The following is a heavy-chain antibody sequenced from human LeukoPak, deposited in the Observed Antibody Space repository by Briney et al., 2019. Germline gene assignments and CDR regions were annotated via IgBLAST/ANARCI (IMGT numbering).Heavy chain of an antibody. J-gene: IGHJ4*02. D-gene: IGHD6-13*01. Sequence: GGSLRLSCAASGFTFSSYAMHWVRRAPGKGLEWVAVISYDGSNKYYADSVKGRFTISRDNSKNTLYLQMNSLRAEDTAVYYCASAAAAGTSGFDYWGQGTLVTVSS. CDR2: ISYDGSNK. V-gene: IGHV3-30-3*01. CDR3: ASAAAAGTSGFDY. CDR1: GFTFSSYA.